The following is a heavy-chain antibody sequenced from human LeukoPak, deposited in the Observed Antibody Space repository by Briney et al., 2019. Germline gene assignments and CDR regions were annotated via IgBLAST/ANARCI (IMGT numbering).Heavy chain of an antibody. CDR2: IWYDGSNK. Sequence: GGSLRLSCAASGFTFSSYGMHWVRQAPGKGLEWVAVIWYDGSNKYYADSVKGRFTISRDNSKNTLYLQMNSLRAEDTAVYYCARERVTAILYYGMDVWGQGTTVTVSS. CDR3: ARERVTAILYYGMDV. V-gene: IGHV3-33*01. J-gene: IGHJ6*02. CDR1: GFTFSSYG. D-gene: IGHD2-21*02.